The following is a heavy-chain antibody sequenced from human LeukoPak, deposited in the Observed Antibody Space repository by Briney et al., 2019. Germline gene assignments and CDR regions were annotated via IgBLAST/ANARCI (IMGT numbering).Heavy chain of an antibody. J-gene: IGHJ3*02. CDR1: GFTFSDYF. D-gene: IGHD1-26*01. CDR3: ARGDSSSWYSGSYSVRAFDI. CDR2: ISNRGKTT. Sequence: PGGSLRLSCAASGFTFSDYFMTWIRQAPGRGLEWISYISNRGKTTHYADAVKGRFTISRDNTKNSLYLQMNSLRVEDTAVYYCARGDSSSWYSGSYSVRAFDIWGQGTMVTVSS. V-gene: IGHV3-11*01.